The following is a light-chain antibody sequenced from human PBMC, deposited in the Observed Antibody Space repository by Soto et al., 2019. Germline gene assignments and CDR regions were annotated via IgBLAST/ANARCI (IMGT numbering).Light chain of an antibody. Sequence: QSALTQPASVSGSPGQSITISCTGTSSDVGGYNYVSWYQQHPGKAPKLMIYDVSNRPSGVSNRFSGSKSGNTASLTISGLQAEVEADYYCSSYTSSSTLLFGTGTKVTVL. J-gene: IGLJ1*01. CDR1: SSDVGGYNY. CDR2: DVS. V-gene: IGLV2-14*01. CDR3: SSYTSSSTLL.